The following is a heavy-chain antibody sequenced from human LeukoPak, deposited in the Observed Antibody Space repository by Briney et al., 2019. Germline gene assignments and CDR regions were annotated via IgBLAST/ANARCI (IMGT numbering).Heavy chain of an antibody. CDR3: ARDHARQPLLWFGELLNAFDI. CDR1: GFTFSSYW. J-gene: IGHJ3*02. CDR2: IKQDGSEK. D-gene: IGHD3-10*01. V-gene: IGHV3-7*01. Sequence: GGSLRLSCAASGFTFSSYWMSWVRQAPGKGLEWVANIKQDGSEKYYVDSVKGRFTISRDNAKNSLYLQMNSLRAEDAAVYYCARDHARQPLLWFGELLNAFDIWGQGTMVTVSS.